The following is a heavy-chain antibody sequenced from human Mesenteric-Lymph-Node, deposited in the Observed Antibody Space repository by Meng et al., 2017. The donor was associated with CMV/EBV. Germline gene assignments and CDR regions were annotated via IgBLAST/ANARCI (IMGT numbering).Heavy chain of an antibody. CDR1: SSYY. D-gene: IGHD1-14*01. V-gene: IGHV3-30*02. J-gene: IGHJ6*02. CDR2: IRYDGSNK. CDR3: AKVNRLTTFYYYGMDV. Sequence: SSYYWGWIRQPPGMGLEWVAFIRYDGSNKYYADSVKGQFTISRDNSKSTQYLQMNCLRAEDTAVYYCAKVNRLTTFYYYGMDVWGQGTTVTVSS.